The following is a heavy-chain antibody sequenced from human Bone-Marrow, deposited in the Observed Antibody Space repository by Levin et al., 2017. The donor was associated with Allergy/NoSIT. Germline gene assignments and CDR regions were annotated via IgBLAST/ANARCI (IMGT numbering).Heavy chain of an antibody. CDR2: ISSSSAYT. CDR3: ARGLEAAAPGSNRLDS. J-gene: IGHJ5*01. D-gene: IGHD2-15*01. CDR1: GFTFSDFY. V-gene: IGHV3-11*03. Sequence: GGSLRLSCAASGFTFSDFYMSWVRQTPGKGLEWISYISSSSAYTLYADSVKGRFSISRDNANNSLYLQMNSLTIEDTAVDYCARGLEAAAPGSNRLDSWSQGTLVSVSS.